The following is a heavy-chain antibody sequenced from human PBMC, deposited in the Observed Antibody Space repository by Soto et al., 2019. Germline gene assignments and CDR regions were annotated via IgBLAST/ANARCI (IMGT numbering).Heavy chain of an antibody. CDR3: ARSYSALTHFDA. CDR2: IYYSGST. J-gene: IGHJ4*02. Sequence: SDTLSLTCTLSGGCISSGGYYWSWIRQHPGKGLEWIGYIYYSGSTYYNPSLKSRVTISVDTSKNKFSLKLSSVTTADTAVYFCARSYSALTHFDAWGQGILVTASS. CDR1: GGCISSGGYY. D-gene: IGHD6-13*01. V-gene: IGHV4-31*03.